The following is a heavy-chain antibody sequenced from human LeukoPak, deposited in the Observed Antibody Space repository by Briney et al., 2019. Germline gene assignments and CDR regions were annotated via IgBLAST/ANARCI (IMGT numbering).Heavy chain of an antibody. CDR2: INPNNAVT. V-gene: IGHV1-2*02. CDR1: GYSFIGYH. D-gene: IGHD3-22*01. CDR3: ARVDDASGYYPLNWLDA. J-gene: IGHJ5*02. Sequence: ASVKVSCKASGYSFIGYHIHWVRQAPGQGLEWMGWINPNNAVTNYAQKFQGRVTLTRDTSISTAYMELSSLRSDDTVISYCARVDDASGYYPLNWLDAWGQGTLITVSS.